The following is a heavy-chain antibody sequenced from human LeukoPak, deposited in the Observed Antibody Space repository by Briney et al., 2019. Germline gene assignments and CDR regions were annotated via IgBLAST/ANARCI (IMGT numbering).Heavy chain of an antibody. CDR3: AKSRSGSANWALQIFDN. CDR1: AFTFSSYG. V-gene: IGHV3-30*18. Sequence: QPGGSLRLSCAASAFTFSSYGMHWVRQAPGEGLEWVAVLSYDGSNKYYADSVKGRFTISRDNSKNTLYLQMNSLRAEDTAVYFCAKSRSGSANWALQIFDNWGQGTLVTVSS. J-gene: IGHJ4*02. D-gene: IGHD1-1*01. CDR2: LSYDGSNK.